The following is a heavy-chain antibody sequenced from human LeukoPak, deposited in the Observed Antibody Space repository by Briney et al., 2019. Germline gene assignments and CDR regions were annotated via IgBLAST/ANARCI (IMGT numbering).Heavy chain of an antibody. J-gene: IGHJ4*02. D-gene: IGHD3-16*01. CDR1: GEPFSGYY. V-gene: IGHV4-34*01. CDR3: ARHYGP. Sequence: SETLSLTCAVHGEPFSGYYWSWIRQAPGKGLEWIGEINHSGSTNYNPSLKSRVTMSVDTSKNQFSLKLSSVTAADTAVYYCARHYGPWGQGTLVTVSS. CDR2: INHSGST.